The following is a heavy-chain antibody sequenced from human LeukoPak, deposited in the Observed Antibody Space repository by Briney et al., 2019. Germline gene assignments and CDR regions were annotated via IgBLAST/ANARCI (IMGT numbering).Heavy chain of an antibody. CDR2: ISHDGTTK. Sequence: PGGSLRLSCAASGFTFSDYGMHWVRHAPAKGPEWVAAISHDGTTKYYADSVKGRFTISRDNSKNTLFLQMNSLRTEDTAVYFCARSYQRYYFDYWGQGTLVTVSS. CDR3: ARSYQRYYFDY. CDR1: GFTFSDYG. V-gene: IGHV3-30*03. D-gene: IGHD1-14*01. J-gene: IGHJ4*02.